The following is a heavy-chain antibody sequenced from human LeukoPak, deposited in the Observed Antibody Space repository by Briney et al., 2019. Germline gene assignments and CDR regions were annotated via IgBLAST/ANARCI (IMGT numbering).Heavy chain of an antibody. Sequence: GGSLRLSCAASGFTFNSYSMNWVRQAPGKGLEWVSSISSSSSYIYYADSVKGRFTISRDNAKNSLHLQMNSLRAEDTAVYYCARDSYGDYHFDYWGQGTLVTVSS. V-gene: IGHV3-21*01. CDR1: GFTFNSYS. J-gene: IGHJ4*02. D-gene: IGHD4-17*01. CDR3: ARDSYGDYHFDY. CDR2: ISSSSSYI.